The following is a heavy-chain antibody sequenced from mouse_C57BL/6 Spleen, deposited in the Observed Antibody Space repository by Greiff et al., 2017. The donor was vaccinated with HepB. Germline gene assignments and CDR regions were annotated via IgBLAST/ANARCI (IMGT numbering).Heavy chain of an antibody. CDR2: IRNKANGYTT. CDR1: GFTFTAYY. D-gene: IGHD2-4*01. CDR3: ARVVYDYVYDVDY. Sequence: EVQVVESGGGLVQPGGSLSLSCAASGFTFTAYYMSWVRQPPGKALEWLGFIRNKANGYTTEYSASVKGRFTISRDHSQSILYLQMNALRAEDSATDYWARVVYDYVYDVDYWGKGTTLTVAS. J-gene: IGHJ2*01. V-gene: IGHV7-3*01.